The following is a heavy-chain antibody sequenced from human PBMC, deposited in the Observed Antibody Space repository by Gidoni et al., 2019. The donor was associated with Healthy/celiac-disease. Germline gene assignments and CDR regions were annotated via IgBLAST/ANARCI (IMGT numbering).Heavy chain of an antibody. J-gene: IGHJ4*02. D-gene: IGHD5-18*01. CDR2: ISYDGSNK. V-gene: IGHV3-30*18. CDR1: GFTFSSYG. CDR3: AKGGGRGYSYGIDY. Sequence: QVQLLESGGGVVQPGRSLRLSCAASGFTFSSYGMHWVRQAPGKGLEWVAVISYDGSNKYYADSVKGRFTIARDNSKNTLYLQMNSLRAEDTAVYYCAKGGGRGYSYGIDYWGQGTLVTVSS.